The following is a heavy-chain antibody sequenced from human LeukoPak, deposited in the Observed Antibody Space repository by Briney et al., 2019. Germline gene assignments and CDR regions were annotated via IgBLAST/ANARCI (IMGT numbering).Heavy chain of an antibody. CDR3: ARGEDSPSFDY. CDR1: GFTFSSYG. D-gene: IGHD2-21*01. J-gene: IGHJ4*02. CDR2: ISYDGSNK. V-gene: IGHV3-30*19. Sequence: GGSLRLSCAASGFTFSSYGMHWVRPAPGKGLEWVAVISYDGSNKYYADSVKGRFTISRDNSKNTLYLQMNSLRAEDTAVYYCARGEDSPSFDYWGQGTLVTVSS.